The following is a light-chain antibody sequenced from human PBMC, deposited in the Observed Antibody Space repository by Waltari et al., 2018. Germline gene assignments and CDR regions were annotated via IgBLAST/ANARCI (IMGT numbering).Light chain of an antibody. Sequence: SSELTQDPAVSVALGQTVRITCQGDSLRSYYASWYQQKPGQAPVLVIYGKNNRPSGIPDRFSGSSSGNTASLTITGAQAEDEAYYYCNSRDSSGNHLGVFGGGTKLTVL. CDR1: SLRSYY. V-gene: IGLV3-19*01. CDR3: NSRDSSGNHLGV. CDR2: GKN. J-gene: IGLJ3*02.